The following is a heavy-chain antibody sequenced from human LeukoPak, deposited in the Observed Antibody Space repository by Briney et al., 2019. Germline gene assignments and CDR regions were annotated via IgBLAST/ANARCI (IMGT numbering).Heavy chain of an antibody. CDR3: ARSRYFDWSPHNYFDY. J-gene: IGHJ4*02. Sequence: ASVKVSCRASGYTFTSYGISWVRQAPGQGLEWMGWISAYNGNTNYAQKLQGRVTMTTDTSTSTAYMELRSLRSDDTAVYYCARSRYFDWSPHNYFDYWGQGTLVTVSP. V-gene: IGHV1-18*01. CDR1: GYTFTSYG. D-gene: IGHD3-9*01. CDR2: ISAYNGNT.